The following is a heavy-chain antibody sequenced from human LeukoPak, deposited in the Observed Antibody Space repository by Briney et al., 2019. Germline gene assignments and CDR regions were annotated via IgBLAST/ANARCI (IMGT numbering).Heavy chain of an antibody. CDR1: GFTFSSYS. V-gene: IGHV3-21*01. CDR3: ASGYSSGCDAFDI. CDR2: ISSSSSYI. J-gene: IGHJ3*02. D-gene: IGHD6-19*01. Sequence: GGSLRLSCAASGFTFSSYSMNWVRQAPGKGLEWVSSISSSSSYIYYADSVKGRFTISRDNAENSLYLQMNSLRAEDTAVYYCASGYSSGCDAFDIWGQGTMVTVSS.